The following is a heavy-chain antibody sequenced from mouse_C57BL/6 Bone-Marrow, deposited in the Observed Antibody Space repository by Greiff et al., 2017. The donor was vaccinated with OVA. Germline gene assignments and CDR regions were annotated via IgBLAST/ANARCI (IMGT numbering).Heavy chain of an antibody. Sequence: VQLQQSGPGLVQPSQSLSITCTVSGFSFTSYGVHWVRQSPGKGLEWLGVIWRGGSTDYNAAFLSRLSITKNNSKSQVFFKMNSLQADNTAIYSGAKNPLNGNYDWEWAMDYWGKGTSVTVSS. CDR1: GFSFTSYG. CDR3: AKNPLNGNYDWEWAMDY. D-gene: IGHD2-1*01. V-gene: IGHV2-5*01. CDR2: IWRGGST. J-gene: IGHJ4*01.